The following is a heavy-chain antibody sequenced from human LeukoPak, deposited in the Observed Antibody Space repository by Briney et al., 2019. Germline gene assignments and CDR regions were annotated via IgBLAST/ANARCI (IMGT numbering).Heavy chain of an antibody. V-gene: IGHV4-4*07. J-gene: IGHJ4*02. CDR3: ARAAAAGTLFDY. D-gene: IGHD6-13*01. CDR1: GGSISSYY. Sequence: SETLSLTCAVSGGSISSYYWSWIRQPAGKGLEWNGRIYTSGSTNYNPSLKSRVTMSVDTSKNQFSLKLSSVTAADTAVYYCARAAAAGTLFDYWGQGTLVTVSS. CDR2: IYTSGST.